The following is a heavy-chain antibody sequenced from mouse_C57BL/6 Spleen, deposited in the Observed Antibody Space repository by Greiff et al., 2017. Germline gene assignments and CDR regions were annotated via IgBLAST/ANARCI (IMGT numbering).Heavy chain of an antibody. CDR3: AGRAQAMAWFAY. Sequence: EVQLQQSVAELVRPGASVKLSCTASGFNIKNTYMHWVKQRPEQGLGWIGRLDPANGNTKYAPKFQGKATITADTSSNTAYLQLSSLTSEDTAIYYCAGRAQAMAWFAYWGQGTLVTVSA. CDR1: GFNIKNTY. J-gene: IGHJ3*01. V-gene: IGHV14-3*01. D-gene: IGHD3-2*02. CDR2: LDPANGNT.